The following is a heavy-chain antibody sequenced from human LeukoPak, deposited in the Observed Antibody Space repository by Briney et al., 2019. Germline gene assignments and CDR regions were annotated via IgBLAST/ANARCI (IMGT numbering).Heavy chain of an antibody. V-gene: IGHV4-59*12. J-gene: IGHJ4*02. D-gene: IGHD5-18*01. CDR3: ARIVIDLRQLSDY. CDR1: GGSISSYY. CDR2: IYYSGST. Sequence: ASETLSLTCTVSGGSISSYYWSWIRQPPGKGLEWIGYIYYSGSTNYNPSLKSRVTISVDTSKNQFSLKLSSVTAADTAVYYCARIVIDLRQLSDYWGQGTLVTVSS.